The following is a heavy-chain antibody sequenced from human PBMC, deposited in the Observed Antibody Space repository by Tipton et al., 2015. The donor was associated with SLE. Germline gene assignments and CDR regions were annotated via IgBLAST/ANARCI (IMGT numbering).Heavy chain of an antibody. V-gene: IGHV3-33*01. CDR2: VWYDGTSE. CDR3: ARDRDLWSGNDAFDI. D-gene: IGHD3-3*01. CDR1: GFTFNNYG. J-gene: IGHJ3*02. Sequence: SLRLSCAASGFTFNNYGMHWVRQAPGKGLEWVAVVWYDGTSEYYADSVKGRFTISRDNSENTLSLQMNSLRVEDTAVYYCARDRDLWSGNDAFDIWGQGTMATVSS.